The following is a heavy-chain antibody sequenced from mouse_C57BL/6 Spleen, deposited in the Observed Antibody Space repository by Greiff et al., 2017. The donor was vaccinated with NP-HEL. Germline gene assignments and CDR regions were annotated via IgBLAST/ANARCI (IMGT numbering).Heavy chain of an antibody. CDR3: ARYYYGPYYFDY. D-gene: IGHD1-1*01. V-gene: IGHV1-26*01. CDR1: GYTFTDYY. J-gene: IGHJ2*01. Sequence: EVQLQQSGPELVKPGASVKISCKASGYTFTDYYMNWVKQSHGKSLEWIGDINPNNGGTSYNQKFKGKATLTVDKSSSTAYMELRSLTSEDSAVYYCARYYYGPYYFDYWGQGTTLTVSS. CDR2: INPNNGGT.